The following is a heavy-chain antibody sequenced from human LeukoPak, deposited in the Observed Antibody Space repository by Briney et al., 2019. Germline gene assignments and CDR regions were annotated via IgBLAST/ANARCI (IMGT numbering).Heavy chain of an antibody. D-gene: IGHD3-9*01. CDR2: IYYSGGN. J-gene: IGHJ4*02. CDR1: GGSISSYY. CDR3: ARISYDILAGFGEYYFGY. Sequence: SGTLSLTCTVSGGSISSYYWSWIRQPPGKGLEWIVYIYYSGGNNYKPSLKSRVTISVDTSKNQFSLKLSSVTAADTAVYYCARISYDILAGFGEYYFGYWGQGTLVTVSS. V-gene: IGHV4-59*01.